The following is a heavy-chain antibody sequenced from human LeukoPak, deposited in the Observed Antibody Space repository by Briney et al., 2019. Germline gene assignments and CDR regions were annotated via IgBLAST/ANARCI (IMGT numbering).Heavy chain of an antibody. Sequence: SETLSLTCTVSGGSITSNSYYWGWIRQPPGKGLEWIGSIYYSGSTYYNPSLKSRVTISVDTSKNQFSLKLSSVTAADTAVYYCARGGRHYDILTGYYNAHFDYWGQGTLVTVSS. CDR1: GGSITSNSYY. J-gene: IGHJ4*02. CDR2: IYYSGST. CDR3: ARGGRHYDILTGYYNAHFDY. V-gene: IGHV4-39*07. D-gene: IGHD3-9*01.